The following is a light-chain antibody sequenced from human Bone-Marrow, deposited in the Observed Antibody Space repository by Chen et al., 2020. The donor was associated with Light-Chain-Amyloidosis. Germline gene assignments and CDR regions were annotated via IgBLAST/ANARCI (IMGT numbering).Light chain of an antibody. Sequence: DIQMTKSPSSLSASVGDRVTITCQASQDITNYLNWYQQKSGKAPKLLIYDASNLETGVPSRFSGSRSGTDFTFSISSLQPEDIATYYCQQYDHLPPSFGQGTKLEIK. CDR2: DAS. CDR1: QDITNY. V-gene: IGKV1-33*01. CDR3: QQYDHLPPS. J-gene: IGKJ2*01.